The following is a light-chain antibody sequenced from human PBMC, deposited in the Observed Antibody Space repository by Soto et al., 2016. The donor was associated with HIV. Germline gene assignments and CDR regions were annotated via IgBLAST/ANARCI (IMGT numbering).Light chain of an antibody. J-gene: IGLJ2*01. CDR3: YSAADNTLV. CDR2: KDN. V-gene: IGLV3-27*01. CDR1: ILTKKY. Sequence: SSELTQPSSVSVSPGQTARITCSGNILTKKYVRWFQQKPGQAPLLVIYKDNERPSGIPERFSGSSSGTTVTLTISGAQIEDEADYYCYSAADNTLVFGGGTKLTVL.